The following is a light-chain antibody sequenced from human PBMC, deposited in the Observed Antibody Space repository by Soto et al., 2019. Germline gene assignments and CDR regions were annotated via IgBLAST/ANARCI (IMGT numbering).Light chain of an antibody. CDR1: QRISKK. CDR2: AAS. V-gene: IGKV1-39*01. Sequence: DIQMTQSQSSLSAAVGGRVSIACRASQRISKKVSWYHQKPGKAPKLLIFAASSLQSGVPSRFSGSRSGPDFTLTISSLQPEDFATYYCQQSYSSPPTFGQRTKV. J-gene: IGKJ1*01. CDR3: QQSYSSPPT.